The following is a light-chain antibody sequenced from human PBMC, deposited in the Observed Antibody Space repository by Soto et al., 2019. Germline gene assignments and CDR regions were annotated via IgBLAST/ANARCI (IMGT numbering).Light chain of an antibody. Sequence: QSALTQPASVSGSPGQSITISCTGTSSDVGGYNYVSWYQQHPGKAPKLIIYEVSNRPSGVSSRFSGSKTGNTASLTISGLEAEEEADYYCSSYASSSTLFGGGTKLTVL. CDR1: SSDVGGYNY. V-gene: IGLV2-14*01. CDR2: EVS. J-gene: IGLJ2*01. CDR3: SSYASSSTL.